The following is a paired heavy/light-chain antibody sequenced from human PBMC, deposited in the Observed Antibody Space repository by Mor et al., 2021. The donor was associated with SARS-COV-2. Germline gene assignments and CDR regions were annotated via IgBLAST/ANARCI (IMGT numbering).Light chain of an antibody. CDR1: QSISSY. CDR2: AAS. J-gene: IGKJ1*01. Sequence: DIQMTQSPSSLSASVGDRVTITCRTSQSISSYLNWYQQKPGKAPKLLIYAASSLQSGVPSRFSGSGSGTDFNLTISCLQPEDFATYYCQQSYSTPRTFGQGTKVEIK. V-gene: IGKV1-39*01. CDR3: QQSYSTPRT.
Heavy chain of an antibody. D-gene: IGHD3-10*01. J-gene: IGHJ5*02. V-gene: IGHV4-59*01. CDR1: GGSFSNYY. Sequence: QVQLQESGPGLVKPSETLSLTCTVSGGSFSNYYWSWIRQPPGKGLEWLGYIYYSGTTNYNPSLKSRVTISVDTSKNHFSLNLTSVTAADTAVYYCARETYYGSGSYYNWFDPWGQGTLVTVSS. CDR2: IYYSGTT. CDR3: ARETYYGSGSYYNWFDP.